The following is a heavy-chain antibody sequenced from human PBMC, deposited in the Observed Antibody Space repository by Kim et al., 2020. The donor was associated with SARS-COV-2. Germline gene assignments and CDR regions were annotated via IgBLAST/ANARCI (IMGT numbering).Heavy chain of an antibody. Sequence: SETLSLTCAVYGESLTGFYWNWIRQSPGKGLEWIGHITFRGETPSTPSFKPRVAMSVDTTTNQFSLKLQSVTVADTAVYFCARLYTSAWYASYFDSWGQGTLVAVSS. V-gene: IGHV4-34*01. J-gene: IGHJ4*02. CDR2: ITFRGET. CDR1: GESLTGFY. D-gene: IGHD6-19*01. CDR3: ARLYTSAWYASYFDS.